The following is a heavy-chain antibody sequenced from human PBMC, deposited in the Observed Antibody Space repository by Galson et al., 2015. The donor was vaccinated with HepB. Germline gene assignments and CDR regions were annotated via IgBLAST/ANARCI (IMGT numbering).Heavy chain of an antibody. CDR1: GDSISSRDYY. V-gene: IGHV4-39*01. J-gene: IGHJ3*02. D-gene: IGHD3-10*01. Sequence: ETLSLTCTVSGDSISSRDYYWGWIRQPPGKGLEWIGSIYYSGSTYYNPSLKSRVTISVDTSKNQFSLKLTSVTATDTAVYYCANIGDGNGFDIWGQGTMVTVSS. CDR2: IYYSGST. CDR3: ANIGDGNGFDI.